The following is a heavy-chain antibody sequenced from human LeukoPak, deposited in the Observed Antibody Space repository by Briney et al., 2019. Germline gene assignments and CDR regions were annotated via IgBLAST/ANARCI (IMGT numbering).Heavy chain of an antibody. CDR1: GYTFTGYG. V-gene: IGHV1-18*01. CDR2: ISAYNGNT. CDR3: ARDFLSGSYYRGAFDI. Sequence: ASVKVSCKASGYTFTGYGISWVRQAPGQGLEWMGWISAYNGNTNYAQKLQGRVTMTTDTSTSTAYMELGSLRSDDTAMYYCARDFLSGSYYRGAFDIWGQGTMVTVSS. D-gene: IGHD1-26*01. J-gene: IGHJ3*02.